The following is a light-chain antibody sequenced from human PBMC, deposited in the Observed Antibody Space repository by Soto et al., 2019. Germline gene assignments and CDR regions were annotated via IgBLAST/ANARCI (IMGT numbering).Light chain of an antibody. V-gene: IGKV1-5*03. Sequence: EIQMTQSPFTLSASVGDRVTITCRASQSISRWLAWYQQKPGKAPKLLIYRASSLESGVPSRFSGSGSGTEFTLTISSLKSDDSANYDCQQYQTWTFGQGTKVEIK. CDR2: RAS. CDR1: QSISRW. J-gene: IGKJ1*01. CDR3: QQYQTWT.